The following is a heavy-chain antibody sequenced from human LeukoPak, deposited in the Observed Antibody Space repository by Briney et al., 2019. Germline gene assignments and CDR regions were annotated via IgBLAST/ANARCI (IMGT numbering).Heavy chain of an antibody. CDR3: ATQTGYSSGWYDY. CDR1: GGTFSSYA. Sequence: SVKVTCKASGGTFSSYAISWVRQAPGQGLEWMGGIIPIFGTANYAQKFQGRVTITTDESTSTAYMELTRLRSDDTAVYYCATQTGYSSGWYDYWGQGTLVTVSS. CDR2: IIPIFGTA. J-gene: IGHJ4*02. D-gene: IGHD6-19*01. V-gene: IGHV1-69*05.